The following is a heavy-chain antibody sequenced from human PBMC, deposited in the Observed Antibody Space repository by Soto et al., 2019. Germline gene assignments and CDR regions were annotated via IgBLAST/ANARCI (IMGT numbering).Heavy chain of an antibody. D-gene: IGHD6-13*01. CDR1: GFTFTSDG. J-gene: IGHJ6*02. CDR2: ISHDGSNN. V-gene: IGHV3-30-3*01. Sequence: GGSLCLSCAASGFTFTSDGMRWVRQAPGKGLEGVALISHDGSNNYYSESVKRRFTISRDNSKNTLFLQMNSLRPEDTAVYYCARDGASAALGYSYGMDVWGQGTPVTVSS. CDR3: ARDGASAALGYSYGMDV.